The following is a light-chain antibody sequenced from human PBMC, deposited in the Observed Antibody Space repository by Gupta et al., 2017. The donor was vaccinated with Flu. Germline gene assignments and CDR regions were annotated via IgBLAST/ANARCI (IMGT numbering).Light chain of an antibody. CDR3: QQYDNRPPYS. CDR2: DAS. V-gene: IGKV1-33*01. Sequence: DIEMTQSPSSLSASVGDRVTITCQASQDISNYLNWYQQKPGKAPKLLIYDASNWETGVPARFSGSGSGTDFTFTISSLQPEDIATYYCQQYDNRPPYSFGQGTKLEIK. J-gene: IGKJ2*03. CDR1: QDISNY.